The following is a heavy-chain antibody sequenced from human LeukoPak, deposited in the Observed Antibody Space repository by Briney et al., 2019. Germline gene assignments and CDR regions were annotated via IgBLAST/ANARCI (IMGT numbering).Heavy chain of an antibody. CDR2: ISWNSGSI. Sequence: GGSLRLSCAASGFTFDDYAMHWVRQAPGKGLEWVSGISWNSGSIGYADSVKGRFTISRDNAKNSLYLQMNSLRAEDTALNYCASLEDWFDPWGQGTLVTVSS. CDR3: ASLEDWFDP. J-gene: IGHJ5*02. CDR1: GFTFDDYA. D-gene: IGHD1-1*01. V-gene: IGHV3-9*01.